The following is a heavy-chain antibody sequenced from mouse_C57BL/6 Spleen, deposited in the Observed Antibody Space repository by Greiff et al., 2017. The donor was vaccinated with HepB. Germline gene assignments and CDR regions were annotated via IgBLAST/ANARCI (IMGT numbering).Heavy chain of an antibody. CDR3: ANTVSRRDWYIEV. CDR1: GFTFSDYG. J-gene: IGHJ1*03. Sequence: EVQGVESGGGLVKPGGSLKLSCAASGFTFSDYGMHWVRQAPEKGLEWVAYISSGSSTIYYADTVKGRFTISRDNAKNTLFRQMTSLRSEDTAMYYCANTVSRRDWYIEVWGTETTVTGTS. V-gene: IGHV5-17*01. D-gene: IGHD1-1*01. CDR2: ISSGSSTI.